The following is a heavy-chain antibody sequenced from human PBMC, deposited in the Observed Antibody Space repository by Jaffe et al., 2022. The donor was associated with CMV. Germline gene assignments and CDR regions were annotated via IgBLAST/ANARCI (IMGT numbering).Heavy chain of an antibody. V-gene: IGHV3-23*01. CDR3: LIKCSSTTCNGYGMDV. CDR2: ISGGGGST. J-gene: IGHJ6*02. D-gene: IGHD2-2*01. CDR1: GFTFSSHV. Sequence: EVQLLESGGGLVQSGGSLRLSCAASGFTFSSHVMSWVRQAPGKGLEWVSAISGGGGSTYYADSVKGRFTISRDNSQNTLYLQMNSLRDEDTAVYYCLIKCSSTTCNGYGMDVWGQGTTVSVSS.